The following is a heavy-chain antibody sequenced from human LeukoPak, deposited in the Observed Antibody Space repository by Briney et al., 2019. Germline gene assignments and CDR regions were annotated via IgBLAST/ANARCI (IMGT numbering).Heavy chain of an antibody. CDR1: GFTITSYT. J-gene: IGHJ4*02. CDR2: LSRNGGIT. V-gene: IGHV3-64*01. D-gene: IGHD2-2*01. Sequence: GGSLRLSCAASGFTITSYTMHWVRQAPGKRLEYVSGLSRNGGITYYANSVKGRFTISRDNSRNTLYLQMGSLRAEDMAVYYCARGMYDFTSSLDYWGQGILVTVSS. CDR3: ARGMYDFTSSLDY.